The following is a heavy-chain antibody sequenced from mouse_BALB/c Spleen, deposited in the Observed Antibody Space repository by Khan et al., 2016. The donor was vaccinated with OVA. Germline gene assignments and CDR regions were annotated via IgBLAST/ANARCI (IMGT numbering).Heavy chain of an antibody. D-gene: IGHD2-14*01. J-gene: IGHJ3*01. CDR2: ISSGGSF. CDR3: ARAVRWFDY. V-gene: IGHV3-6*02. CDR1: GYSITSAYY. Sequence: EVQLQESGPGLVKPSPSLSLTCSVTGYSITSAYYWNWIRQFPGNKLEWMGYISSGGSFNYNPSLKNRISITRDTSKNQFFLKLNSVTPEDTATYYCARAVRWFDYWGQGTLVTVSA.